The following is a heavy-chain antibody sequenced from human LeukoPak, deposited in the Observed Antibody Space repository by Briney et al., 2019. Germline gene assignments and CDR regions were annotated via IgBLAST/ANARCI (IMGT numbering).Heavy chain of an antibody. D-gene: IGHD2-21*01. CDR1: GGSISSSRYY. V-gene: IGHV4-39*07. J-gene: IGHJ4*02. Sequence: PSETLSLTCSVSGGSISSSRYYWDWIRQPPGKGLEWIGSVYYNGSPNYNPSLKSRVTISLDTSKNQFSLSLSSATAADTAVYYCARTSLAFCGGDCYSHPFDYWGQGTLVTVSS. CDR3: ARTSLAFCGGDCYSHPFDY. CDR2: VYYNGSP.